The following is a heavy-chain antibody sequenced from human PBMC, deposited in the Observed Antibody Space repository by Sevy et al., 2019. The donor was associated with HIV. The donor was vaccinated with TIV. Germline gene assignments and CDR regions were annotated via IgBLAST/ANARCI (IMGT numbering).Heavy chain of an antibody. CDR3: ARDMGGSYTPLDY. CDR1: GFTFSSYS. J-gene: IGHJ4*02. CDR2: VSGNSGAI. V-gene: IGHV3-48*01. D-gene: IGHD3-10*01. Sequence: GGSLRLSCAASGFTFSSYSMNWVRQAPEKGLEWISFVSGNSGAISYGDSVKGRFTISRDNAKNSLYLQMNSLRVDDTAVYYCARDMGGSYTPLDYWGQGTLVTVSS.